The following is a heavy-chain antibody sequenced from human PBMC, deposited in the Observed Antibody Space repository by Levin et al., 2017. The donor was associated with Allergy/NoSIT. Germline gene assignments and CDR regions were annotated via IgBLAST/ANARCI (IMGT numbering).Heavy chain of an antibody. Sequence: GSLRLSCTVSGGSISSYYWSWIRQPPGKGLEWIGYIYYSGSTNYNPSLKSRVTISVDTSKNQFSLKLSSVTAADTAVYYCARGSLNSITIFGVVRNYGMDVWGQGTTVTVSS. D-gene: IGHD3-3*01. CDR3: ARGSLNSITIFGVVRNYGMDV. J-gene: IGHJ6*02. V-gene: IGHV4-59*01. CDR1: GGSISSYY. CDR2: IYYSGST.